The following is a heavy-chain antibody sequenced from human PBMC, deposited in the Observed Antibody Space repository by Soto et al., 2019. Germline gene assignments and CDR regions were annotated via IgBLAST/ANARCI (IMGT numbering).Heavy chain of an antibody. D-gene: IGHD6-13*01. CDR2: MNPNSGTT. CDR3: ARGMYSSSWYGDYYYYYGMDV. CDR1: GYTFTSYD. Sequence: ASVKVSCKASGYTFTSYDINWVRQATGQGLEWMGWMNPNSGTTGYAQKFQGRVTMTRNTSISTAYMELSSLRSEDTAVYYCARGMYSSSWYGDYYYYYGMDVWGQGTTVTVSS. J-gene: IGHJ6*02. V-gene: IGHV1-8*01.